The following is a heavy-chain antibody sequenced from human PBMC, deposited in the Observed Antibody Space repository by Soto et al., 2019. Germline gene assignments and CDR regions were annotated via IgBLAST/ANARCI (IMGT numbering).Heavy chain of an antibody. CDR2: IIPIFGTA. CDR3: ARAQPAFTMIVVVPIHYGMDV. V-gene: IGHV1-69*13. Sequence: SVKVSCKASGGTFSSYAISWVRQAPGQGLEWMGGIIPIFGTANYAQKFQGRVTITADESTSTAYMELSSLRSEDTAVYYCARAQPAFTMIVVVPIHYGMDVWGQGTTVTVSS. D-gene: IGHD3-22*01. CDR1: GGTFSSYA. J-gene: IGHJ6*02.